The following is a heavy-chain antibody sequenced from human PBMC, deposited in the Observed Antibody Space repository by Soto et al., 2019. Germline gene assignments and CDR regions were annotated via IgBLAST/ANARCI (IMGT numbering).Heavy chain of an antibody. CDR3: ARDREGEYSSGWYNYFDY. V-gene: IGHV6-1*01. CDR1: GDRVSSNSAA. CDR2: TYYRSKWYN. J-gene: IGHJ4*02. Sequence: SQTLSLTCAISGDRVSSNSAAWTWIRQSPSRGLEWLGRTYYRSKWYNDYAVSVKSRITINPDTSKNQFSLQLNSVTPEDTAVYYCARDREGEYSSGWYNYFDYWGQGTLVTVSS. D-gene: IGHD6-19*01.